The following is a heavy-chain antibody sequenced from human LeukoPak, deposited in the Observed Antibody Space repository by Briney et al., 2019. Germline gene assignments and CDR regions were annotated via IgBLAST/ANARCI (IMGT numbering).Heavy chain of an antibody. CDR2: INHSGST. CDR3: ARGAIGGRLQLPVFDY. D-gene: IGHD5-24*01. V-gene: IGHV4-34*01. CDR1: GGSFSGYY. J-gene: IGHJ4*02. Sequence: PSETLSLTCAVYGGSFSGYYWSWIRQPPGKGLEWIGEINHSGSTNYNPSLKSRVTISVDTSKNQCSLKLSSVTAADTAVYYCARGAIGGRLQLPVFDYWGQGTLVTVSS.